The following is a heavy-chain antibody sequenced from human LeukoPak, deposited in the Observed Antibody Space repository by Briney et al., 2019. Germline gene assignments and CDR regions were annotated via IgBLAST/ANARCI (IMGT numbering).Heavy chain of an antibody. V-gene: IGHV4-30-2*01. J-gene: IGHJ4*02. D-gene: IGHD2-15*01. CDR2: IYHSGST. CDR3: ARASPRYCSGGSCYADDY. Sequence: SQTLSLTCAVSGGSISSGGYSWRWIRQPPGKGLEWIGYIYHSGSTYYNPSLKSRVTISVDRSKNQFSLKLSSVTAADTAVYYCARASPRYCSGGSCYADDYWGQGTLVTVSS. CDR1: GGSISSGGYS.